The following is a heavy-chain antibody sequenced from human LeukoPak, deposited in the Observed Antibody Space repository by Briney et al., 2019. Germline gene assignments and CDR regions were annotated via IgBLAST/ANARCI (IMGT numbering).Heavy chain of an antibody. J-gene: IGHJ4*02. V-gene: IGHV1-2*02. D-gene: IGHD3-9*01. CDR3: ARGGILTGYYNIDY. Sequence: GASVKVSCKASGYTFTGYYIHWVRQAPGQGLEWMGWINPNSAGTHYAQKFQGRVTMTRNTSISTAYMELSSLRSEDTAVYHCARGGILTGYYNIDYWGQGTLVTVSS. CDR2: INPNSAGT. CDR1: GYTFTGYY.